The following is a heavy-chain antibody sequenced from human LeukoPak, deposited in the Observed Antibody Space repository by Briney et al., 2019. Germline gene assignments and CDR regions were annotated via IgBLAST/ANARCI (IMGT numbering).Heavy chain of an antibody. CDR3: ARVYRRYFDY. CDR2: IKQNGHEK. Sequence: GGSLRLSCAASEFTFSSYWMNWVRQAPGKGLEWVANIKQNGHEKYYVDSVKGRFTISRDNAKNSLYLQMNSLRAEDAAVYYCARVYRRYFDYWGQGTLVTVSS. V-gene: IGHV3-7*01. CDR1: EFTFSSYW. J-gene: IGHJ4*02. D-gene: IGHD1-14*01.